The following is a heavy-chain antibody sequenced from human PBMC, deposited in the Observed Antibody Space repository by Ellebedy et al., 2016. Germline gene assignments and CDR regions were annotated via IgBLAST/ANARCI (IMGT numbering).Heavy chain of an antibody. CDR1: GYSFTNYW. CDR2: IYPGDSDT. CDR3: ASSTGAYTSCFDP. D-gene: IGHD7-27*01. J-gene: IGHJ5*02. Sequence: GESLKISCKGSGYSFTNYWIGWVRQMPGKGLEWMGIIYPGDSDTRYSPSFQGQVTISADKSISTAYLQWSSLKASDTAIYYCASSTGAYTSCFDPWGQGTLVTVSS. V-gene: IGHV5-51*01.